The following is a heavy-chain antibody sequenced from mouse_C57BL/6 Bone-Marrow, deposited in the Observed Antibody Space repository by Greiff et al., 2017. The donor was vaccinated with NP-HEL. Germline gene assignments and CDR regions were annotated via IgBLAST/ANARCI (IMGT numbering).Heavy chain of an antibody. V-gene: IGHV14-4*01. CDR1: GFNIKDDY. D-gene: IGHD2-12*01. Sequence: EVKLVESGAELVRPGASVKLSCTASGFNIKDDYMHWVKQRPEQGLEWIGWIDPENGDTEYASKFQGKATITADTSSNTAYLQLSSLTSEDTAVYYCTTDYSLAYWGQGTLVSVSA. CDR2: IDPENGDT. J-gene: IGHJ3*01. CDR3: TTDYSLAY.